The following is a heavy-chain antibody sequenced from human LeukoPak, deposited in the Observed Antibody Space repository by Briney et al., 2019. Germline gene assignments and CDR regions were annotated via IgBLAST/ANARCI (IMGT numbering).Heavy chain of an antibody. Sequence: SVKVSCKASGGTFSSYAISWVRQAPGQGLEWMGRIIPILGIANYAQKFQGRVTITADKTTSTAYMELSSLRSEDTAVYYCASNPTGDYYYYYGMDVWGQGTTVTVSS. V-gene: IGHV1-69*04. J-gene: IGHJ6*02. CDR1: GGTFSSYA. D-gene: IGHD7-27*01. CDR3: ASNPTGDYYYYYGMDV. CDR2: IIPILGIA.